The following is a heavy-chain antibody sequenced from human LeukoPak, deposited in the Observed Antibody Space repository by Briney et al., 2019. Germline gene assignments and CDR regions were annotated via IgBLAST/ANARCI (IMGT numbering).Heavy chain of an antibody. CDR3: AKVLGSCYSGMCSGMDV. V-gene: IGHV3-23*01. J-gene: IGHJ6*02. Sequence: GGSLRLSCAASGFTFSSYAMSWVRQAPGKGLEWVSAISGSGCSTYYADSVKGRFTISRDNSKNTLYLQMNSLRAEDTAVYYCAKVLGSCYSGMCSGMDVWGQGTTVTVSS. CDR2: ISGSGCST. D-gene: IGHD2-15*01. CDR1: GFTFSSYA.